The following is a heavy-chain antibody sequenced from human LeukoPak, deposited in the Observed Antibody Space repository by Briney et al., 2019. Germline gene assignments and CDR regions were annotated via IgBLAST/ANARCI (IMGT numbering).Heavy chain of an antibody. D-gene: IGHD6-13*01. CDR3: AKDRSSSSWFENWFDP. J-gene: IGHJ5*02. CDR1: GFTFSSYG. Sequence: PPGRSLRLSCAASGFTFSSYGTHWVRQAPGKGLEWVAVISYDGSNKYYADSVKGRFTISRDNSKNTLYLQMNSLRAEDTAVYYCAKDRSSSSWFENWFDPWGQGTLVTVSS. V-gene: IGHV3-30*18. CDR2: ISYDGSNK.